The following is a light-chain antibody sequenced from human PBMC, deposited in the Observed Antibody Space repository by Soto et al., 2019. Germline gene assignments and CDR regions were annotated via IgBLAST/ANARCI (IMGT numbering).Light chain of an antibody. Sequence: QAALTPPASVSGSPVQSITISCTGTSSDVGGYNYVSWYHQSSGKAPKLMIYDVSNRPSGVSNRFSGSKSGNTASLTISGLQAEDEADYDCSSYTSSSPYVFGTGTKLTVL. J-gene: IGLJ1*01. CDR3: SSYTSSSPYV. CDR2: DVS. V-gene: IGLV2-14*01. CDR1: SSDVGGYNY.